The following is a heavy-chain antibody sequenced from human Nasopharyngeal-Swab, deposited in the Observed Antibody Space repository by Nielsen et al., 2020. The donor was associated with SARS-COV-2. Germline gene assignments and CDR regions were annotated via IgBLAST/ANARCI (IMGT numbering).Heavy chain of an antibody. CDR1: GFTFSSYA. CDR2: ISGSGGST. D-gene: IGHD4-17*01. J-gene: IGHJ6*03. V-gene: IGHV3-23*01. Sequence: GESLKISCAASGFTFSSYAMSWVRQAPGKGLEWVSAISGSGGSTYYADSVKGRFTISRDNSKNTLYLQMNSLRAEDTAVYYCANHRDYGETYYYMDVWGKGTTVTVS. CDR3: ANHRDYGETYYYMDV.